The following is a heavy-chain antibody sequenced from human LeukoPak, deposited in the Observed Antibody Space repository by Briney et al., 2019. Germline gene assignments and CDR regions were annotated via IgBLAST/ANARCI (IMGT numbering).Heavy chain of an antibody. Sequence: ASETLSLTCTVSGGSISSSSYYWGWIRQPPGKGLEWIGSTYYSGSTYYHPSLKSRVTISVDTSKNQFSLKLSSVTAADTAVYYCARIPARYDFWSGYYVGDYFDYWGQGTLVTVSS. CDR1: GGSISSSSYY. CDR3: ARIPARYDFWSGYYVGDYFDY. V-gene: IGHV4-39*07. J-gene: IGHJ4*02. CDR2: TYYSGST. D-gene: IGHD3-3*01.